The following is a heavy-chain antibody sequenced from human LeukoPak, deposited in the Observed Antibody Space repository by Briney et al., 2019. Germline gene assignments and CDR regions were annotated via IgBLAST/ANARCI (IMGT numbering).Heavy chain of an antibody. V-gene: IGHV1-18*01. CDR2: ISAYNGNT. CDR1: GYTFTSYG. D-gene: IGHD6-6*01. CDR3: ARDARIAARNDAFDI. J-gene: IGHJ3*02. Sequence: PAASVKVSCTASGYTFTSYGISWVRQAPGQGLEWMGWISAYNGNTNYAQKLQGRVTITTDTSTSTAYMELRSLRSDDTAVYYCARDARIAARNDAFDIWGQGTMVTVSS.